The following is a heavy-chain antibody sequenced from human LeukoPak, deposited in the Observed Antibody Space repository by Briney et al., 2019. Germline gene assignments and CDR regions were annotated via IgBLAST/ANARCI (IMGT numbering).Heavy chain of an antibody. CDR1: GYTFTSYG. CDR3: ASSLGFYGDPYYFDY. Sequence: ASVKVSCKASGYTFTSYGISWVRQAPRQGLEWMGWISAYNGNTNYAQKLQGRVTMTTDTSTSTAYMELRSLRSDDTAVYYCASSLGFYGDPYYFDYWGQGTLVTVSS. D-gene: IGHD4-17*01. J-gene: IGHJ4*02. CDR2: ISAYNGNT. V-gene: IGHV1-18*01.